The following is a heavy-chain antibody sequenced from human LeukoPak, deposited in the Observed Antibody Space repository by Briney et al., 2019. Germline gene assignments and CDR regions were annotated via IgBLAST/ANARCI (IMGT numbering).Heavy chain of an antibody. J-gene: IGHJ4*02. CDR2: INAGNGNT. CDR1: GYTFTSYA. Sequence: ASVKVSCKASGYTFTSYAMHWVRQAPGQRLEWVGWINAGNGNTKYSQKFQGRVTITRDTSASTAYMELSSLRSEDTAVYYCARLSPYSSSWYFLDYWGQGTLVTVSS. D-gene: IGHD6-13*01. CDR3: ARLSPYSSSWYFLDY. V-gene: IGHV1-3*01.